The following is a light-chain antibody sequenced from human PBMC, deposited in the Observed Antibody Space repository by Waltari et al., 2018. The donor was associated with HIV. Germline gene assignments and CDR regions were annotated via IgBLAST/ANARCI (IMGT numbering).Light chain of an antibody. CDR2: YEN. V-gene: IGLV3-21*04. CDR3: HGRATVDADVV. Sequence: HHQPGNAPRLVSLYENNRPSGSPVRFSGSNSGYTAALTITRGQAEDEADYFCHGRATVDADVVFGGGTTLTVL. J-gene: IGLJ2*01.